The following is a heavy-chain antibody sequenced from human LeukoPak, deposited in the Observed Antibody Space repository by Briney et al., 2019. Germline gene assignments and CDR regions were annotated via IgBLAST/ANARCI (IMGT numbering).Heavy chain of an antibody. J-gene: IGHJ4*02. V-gene: IGHV3-7*01. CDR2: IKQDGSTK. CDR1: GFTFTNSW. D-gene: IGHD1-26*01. Sequence: PGGSLRLSCAASGFTFTNSWMAWARQAPGKGLEWVANIKQDGSTKHYADSLKGRFTISRDNPKNSLYLQMSSLRADDTAVYYCARDTDGSLDYWGQGILVTVAS. CDR3: ARDTDGSLDY.